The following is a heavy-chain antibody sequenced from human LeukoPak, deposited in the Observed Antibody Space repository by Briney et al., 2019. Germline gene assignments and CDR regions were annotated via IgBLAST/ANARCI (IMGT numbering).Heavy chain of an antibody. CDR3: ARCYCSGGSCYPGAFDI. Sequence: GASVKVSCKASGYTFTSYYMHWVRQAPGQGLEWMGIINPSGGSTSYAQKFQRRVTTTRDMSTSTVYMELSSLRSEDTAVYYCARCYCSGGSCYPGAFDIWGQGTMVTVSS. CDR1: GYTFTSYY. J-gene: IGHJ3*02. V-gene: IGHV1-46*01. D-gene: IGHD2-15*01. CDR2: INPSGGST.